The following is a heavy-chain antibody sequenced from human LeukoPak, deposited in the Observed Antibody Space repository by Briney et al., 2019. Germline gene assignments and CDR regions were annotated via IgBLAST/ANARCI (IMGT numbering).Heavy chain of an antibody. V-gene: IGHV3-53*04. CDR3: VRGITIFGVALYGMDV. D-gene: IGHD3-3*01. CDR2: IFGGGST. Sequence: QLWGALRLSCAASGFTVSSNSMSWVRQAPGKGLEWVSVIFGGGSTYYADSVKGRFTISRHNSKNTLYLQMNSLRAQDTAVYYCVRGITIFGVALYGMDVWGQGTTVTVSS. J-gene: IGHJ6*02. CDR1: GFTVSSNS.